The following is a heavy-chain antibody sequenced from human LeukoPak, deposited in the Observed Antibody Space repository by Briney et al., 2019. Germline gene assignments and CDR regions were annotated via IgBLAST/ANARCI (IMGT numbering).Heavy chain of an antibody. CDR1: GFTFSSYA. V-gene: IGHV3-23*01. D-gene: IGHD2-21*02. CDR2: ISGSGGST. J-gene: IGHJ3*02. Sequence: EGSLRLSCAASGFTFSSYAMSWVRQAPGKGLEWVSAISGSGGSTYYADSVKGRFTISRDNSKNTLYLQMNSLRAEDTAVYYCAKDPGPPLAYCGGDCYSDAFDIWGQGTMVTVSS. CDR3: AKDPGPPLAYCGGDCYSDAFDI.